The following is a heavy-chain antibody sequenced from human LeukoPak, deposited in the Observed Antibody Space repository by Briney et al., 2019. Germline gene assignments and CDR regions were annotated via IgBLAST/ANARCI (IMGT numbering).Heavy chain of an antibody. V-gene: IGHV1-69*04. Sequence: ASVKVSCKASGGTFSSYAISWVRQAPGQGLEWMGRIIPILGIANYAQKFQGRVTITADKSTSTAYMELSSLRSEDTAVYYCARISRDNTGYDSSGYPYYFDYWGQGTLVTVSS. D-gene: IGHD3-22*01. CDR1: GGTFSSYA. CDR2: IIPILGIA. J-gene: IGHJ4*02. CDR3: ARISRDNTGYDSSGYPYYFDY.